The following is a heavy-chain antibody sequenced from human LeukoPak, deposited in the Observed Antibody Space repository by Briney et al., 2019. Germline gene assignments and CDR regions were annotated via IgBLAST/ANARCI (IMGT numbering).Heavy chain of an antibody. CDR1: GGSISSSSYY. CDR3: ARGPYYYYYMDV. J-gene: IGHJ6*03. V-gene: IGHV4-39*07. Sequence: SETLSLTCTVSGGSISSSSYYWGWIRQPPGKGLEWIGSIYYSGSTYYNPSLKSRVTISVDTSKNQFSLKLSSVTAADTAVYYCARGPYYYYYMDVWGKGTTVTVSS. CDR2: IYYSGST.